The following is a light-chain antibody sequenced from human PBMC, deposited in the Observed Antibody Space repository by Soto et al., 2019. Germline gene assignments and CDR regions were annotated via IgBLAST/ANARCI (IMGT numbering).Light chain of an antibody. CDR2: DVS. Sequence: QSALTQPASVSGSPGQSITISCTGTSSDVGGYNYVSWYQQHPGKAPKLMIYDVSNRPSGVSNRFSGSKSGNTASLTISGLQAEDEADYYGSSYTSSSTLGVFGGGTQLTV. V-gene: IGLV2-14*01. J-gene: IGLJ2*01. CDR3: SSYTSSSTLGV. CDR1: SSDVGGYNY.